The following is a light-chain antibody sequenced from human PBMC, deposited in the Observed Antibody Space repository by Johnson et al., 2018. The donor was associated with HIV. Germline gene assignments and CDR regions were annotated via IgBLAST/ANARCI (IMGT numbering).Light chain of an antibody. J-gene: IGLJ1*01. CDR2: DNN. CDR3: GTWDSSLSANV. Sequence: QSVLTQPPSVSAAPGQKVTISCSGTSSNIGNNYVSWYQQFPGTAPKLVIYDNNNRPSGIPDRFSGSKSGTSATLGITGLQTGDEADYYCGTWDSSLSANVFCTVTKFTVL. V-gene: IGLV1-51*01. CDR1: SSNIGNNY.